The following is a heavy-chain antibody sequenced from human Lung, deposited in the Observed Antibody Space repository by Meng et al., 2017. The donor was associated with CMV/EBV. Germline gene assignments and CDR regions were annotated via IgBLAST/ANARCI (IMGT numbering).Heavy chain of an antibody. CDR1: GFSLSTSGVG. CDR3: AHSGYYDSSGYSEY. J-gene: IGHJ4*02. V-gene: IGHV2-5*02. CDR2: IYWDDDK. D-gene: IGHD3-22*01. Sequence: QITLKESGPTLVKPTXTLTLTXPFSGFSLSTSGVGVGWIRQPPGKALEWLALIYWDDDKRYSPSLKSRLTITKDTSKNQVVLTMTNMDPVDTATYYCAHSGYYDSSGYSEYWGQGTLVTVSS.